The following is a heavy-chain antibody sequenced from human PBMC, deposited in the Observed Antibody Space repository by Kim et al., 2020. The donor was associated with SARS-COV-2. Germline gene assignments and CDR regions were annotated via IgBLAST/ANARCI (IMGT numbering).Heavy chain of an antibody. CDR2: IYYSGST. D-gene: IGHD3-10*01. V-gene: IGHV4-39*01. J-gene: IGHJ5*02. Sequence: SETLSLTCTVSGGSISSSSYYWGWIRQPPGKGLEWIGSIYYSGSTYYNPSLKSRVTISVDTSKNQFSLKLSSVTAADTAVYYCARLRFGEYWGYNWFDPWGQGTLVTVSS. CDR1: GGSISSSSYY. CDR3: ARLRFGEYWGYNWFDP.